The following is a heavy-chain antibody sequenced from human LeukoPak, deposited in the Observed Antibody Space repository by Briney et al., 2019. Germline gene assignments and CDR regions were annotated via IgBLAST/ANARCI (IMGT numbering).Heavy chain of an antibody. Sequence: GGSLRFSCAASGFTISTDGMSWVRQAPGKGLEWVSSISGGTTYYADSVKGRFTISRDNSKNTVSLQMNSLSAEDTAVYYCAKSVYHSGNYWGQGTLVTVSS. CDR1: GFTISTDG. V-gene: IGHV3-23*01. CDR2: ISGGTT. J-gene: IGHJ4*02. CDR3: AKSVYHSGNY. D-gene: IGHD3-10*01.